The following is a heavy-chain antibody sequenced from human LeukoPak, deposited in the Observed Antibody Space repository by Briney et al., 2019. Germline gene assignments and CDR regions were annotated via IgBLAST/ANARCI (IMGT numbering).Heavy chain of an antibody. J-gene: IGHJ4*02. V-gene: IGHV4-59*08. CDR2: IYYSGST. CDR3: ARLPGIAAV. D-gene: IGHD6-13*01. CDR1: GGSTSRYY. Sequence: KSSETLSLTCTVSGGSTSRYYWSWIRQPPGKRLEWLGYIYYSGSTTYNPSLKSRLTMSVDTSKNQISLKLISLTAADTAVYYCARLPGIAAVWGQGTLVTVSS.